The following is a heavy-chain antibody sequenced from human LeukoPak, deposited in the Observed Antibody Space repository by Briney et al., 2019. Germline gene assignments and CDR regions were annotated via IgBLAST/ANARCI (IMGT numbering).Heavy chain of an antibody. V-gene: IGHV3-43*02. CDR2: ISGDGGSA. CDR3: AKDGSGSYYNVLFDY. J-gene: IGHJ4*02. CDR1: GFTFDDYA. Sequence: TGGSLRLSCAASGFTFDDYAMHWVRQAPGKGLEWVSLISGDGGSAYYADSVKGRFTISRDNSKNSLYLQMNSLRTEDTALYYCAKDGSGSYYNVLFDYWGRGTLVTVSS. D-gene: IGHD3-10*01.